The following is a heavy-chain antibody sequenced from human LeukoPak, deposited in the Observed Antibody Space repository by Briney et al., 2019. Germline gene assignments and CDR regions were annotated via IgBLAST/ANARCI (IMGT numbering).Heavy chain of an antibody. Sequence: SETLSLTCAVYGGSFSGYYWSWIRQPPGKGLEWIGEINHSGSTTYNPSLKSRVTISVDTSKNQFSLKLSSVAAADTAVYYCASSSSGWGFDYWGQGTLVTVSS. CDR1: GGSFSGYY. D-gene: IGHD6-19*01. J-gene: IGHJ4*02. CDR2: INHSGST. CDR3: ASSSSGWGFDY. V-gene: IGHV4-34*01.